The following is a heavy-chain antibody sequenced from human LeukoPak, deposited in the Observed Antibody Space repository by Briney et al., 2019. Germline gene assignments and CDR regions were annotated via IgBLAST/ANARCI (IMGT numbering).Heavy chain of an antibody. CDR2: ISYDGSNK. J-gene: IGHJ4*02. CDR3: AKDRRSLLRFDY. V-gene: IGHV3-30*18. CDR1: GFTFSSYG. D-gene: IGHD2-15*01. Sequence: GGSLRLSCAASGFTFSSYGMHWGRQAPGKGLGWVSVISYDGSNKYYADSVKGRFTISRDNSKNTLYLQMNSLRAEDTAVYYCAKDRRSLLRFDYWGQGTLVTVSS.